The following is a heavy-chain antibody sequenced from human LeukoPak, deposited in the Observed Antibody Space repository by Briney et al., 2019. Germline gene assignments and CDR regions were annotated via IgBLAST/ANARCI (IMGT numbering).Heavy chain of an antibody. CDR3: ARDAGRTRDGYSSYFDY. D-gene: IGHD5-24*01. CDR2: IIPILGIA. V-gene: IGHV1-69*04. Sequence: SVKVSCKASGGTFSSYAISWVRQAPGQGLEWMGRIIPILGIANYAQKFQGRVTITADKSTSTAYMELSSLRSEDTAVYYCARDAGRTRDGYSSYFDYWGQGTLVTVSS. CDR1: GGTFSSYA. J-gene: IGHJ4*02.